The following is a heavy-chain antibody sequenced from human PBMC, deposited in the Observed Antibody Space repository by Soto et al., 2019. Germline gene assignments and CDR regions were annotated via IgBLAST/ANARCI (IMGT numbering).Heavy chain of an antibody. V-gene: IGHV1-69*06. Sequence: GASVKVSCKASGGTFSSYAISWVRQAPGQGLEWMGGIIPIFGTANYAQKFQGRVTITADKSASTAYMELSSLRSEDTAVYYCARSAVAGTGNYFDYWGQGTLVTVSS. J-gene: IGHJ4*02. CDR2: IIPIFGTA. D-gene: IGHD6-19*01. CDR1: GGTFSSYA. CDR3: ARSAVAGTGNYFDY.